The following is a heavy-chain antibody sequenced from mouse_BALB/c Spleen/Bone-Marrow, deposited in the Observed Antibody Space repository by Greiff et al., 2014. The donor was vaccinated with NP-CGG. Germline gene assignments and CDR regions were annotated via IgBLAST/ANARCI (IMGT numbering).Heavy chain of an antibody. CDR1: GYTFTSFT. CDR3: ARRDYGPFYALDY. Sequence: VQLQQSGAELARPGASVKMSCKASGYTFTSFTIHWVKQRPGQGLEWIGYINPSSGYTNCNQNFKDKATLTADKSASTAYMQLTSLTSEDSAVYYCARRDYGPFYALDYWGQGTSVTVSS. D-gene: IGHD1-2*01. CDR2: INPSSGYT. V-gene: IGHV1-4*01. J-gene: IGHJ4*01.